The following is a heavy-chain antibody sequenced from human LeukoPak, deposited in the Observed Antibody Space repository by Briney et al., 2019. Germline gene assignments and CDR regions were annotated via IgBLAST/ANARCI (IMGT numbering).Heavy chain of an antibody. CDR2: INPNSGGT. J-gene: IGHJ4*02. CDR1: GYTFTGYY. V-gene: IGHV1-2*02. D-gene: IGHD2-15*01. CDR3: AGERTLTSCYDY. Sequence: GASVKGSCRASGYTFTGYYMHWVRQAPGQGLEWMGWINPNSGGTNYAQKFQGRVTMTRDTSISTAYMELSRLRSDDTAVYYCAGERTLTSCYDYWGERALVTVSS.